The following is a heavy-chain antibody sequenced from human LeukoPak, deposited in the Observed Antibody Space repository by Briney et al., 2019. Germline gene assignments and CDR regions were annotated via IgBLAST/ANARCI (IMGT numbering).Heavy chain of an antibody. CDR1: GVTVGTNS. Sequence: GGSLRLSCAASGVTVGTNSMSWARQSPGKGLEWVSVIYSGGSTYNADSVNGRFTVSRDNSRNTLFLQMNSLRAEDTAVYYCAKDRLHIWFDPWGQGTLVTVSS. J-gene: IGHJ5*02. CDR3: AKDRLHIWFDP. CDR2: IYSGGST. D-gene: IGHD6-25*01. V-gene: IGHV3-53*01.